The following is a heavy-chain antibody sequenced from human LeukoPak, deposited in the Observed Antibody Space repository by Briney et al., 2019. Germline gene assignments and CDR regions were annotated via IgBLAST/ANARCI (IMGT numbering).Heavy chain of an antibody. CDR2: ISDSGDRT. J-gene: IGHJ4*02. V-gene: IGHV3-23*01. CDR3: VNPGPTDY. CDR1: GFTFSNYA. Sequence: PGGSLRLSCAASGFTFSNYAMHWVRQAPGKGLEWVSAISDSGDRTYYADSVKGRFTISRDNSKNTLYLQVNSLRTEDTAVYYCVNPGPTDYWGQGTLVTVSS.